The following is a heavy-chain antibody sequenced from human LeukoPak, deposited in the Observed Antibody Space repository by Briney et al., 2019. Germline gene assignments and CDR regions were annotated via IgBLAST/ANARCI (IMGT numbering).Heavy chain of an antibody. V-gene: IGHV5-10-1*01. J-gene: IGHJ4*02. CDR1: GYSFTSYW. CDR3: ARDVRYFDWYWDY. Sequence: GESLRISCKGSGYSFTSYWISWVRQMPGKGLEWMGRIDPSDSYTNYSPSFQGHVTISADKSISTAYLQWSSLKALDTAMYYCARDVRYFDWYWDYWGQGTLVTVSS. CDR2: IDPSDSYT. D-gene: IGHD3-9*01.